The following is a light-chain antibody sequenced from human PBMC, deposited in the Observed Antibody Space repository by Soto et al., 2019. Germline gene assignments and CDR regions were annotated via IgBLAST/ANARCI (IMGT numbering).Light chain of an antibody. CDR1: QSIAKY. Sequence: DIQMTQSPPSLSVSVGDRVTITCRASQSIAKYINWYQQKPGKAPNLLIHAASSLQSGVPSRFSGSVSGSHITLPVNNLQLEDFATYYCQQSYSNPPTFGGRTRRDIK. J-gene: IGKJ5*01. CDR2: AAS. V-gene: IGKV1-39*01. CDR3: QQSYSNPPT.